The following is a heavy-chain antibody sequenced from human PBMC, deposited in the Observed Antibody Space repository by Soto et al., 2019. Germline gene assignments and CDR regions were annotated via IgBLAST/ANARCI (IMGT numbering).Heavy chain of an antibody. D-gene: IGHD3-10*01. J-gene: IGHJ4*02. CDR1: GFTFSSYA. Sequence: QVQLVESGGGVVQPGRSLRLSCAASGFTFSSYAMHWVRQAPGKGLEWVAVISYDGSNKYYADSVKGGFTISRDNSKNPLYLQMNSLRAEDTGLYYCAIGGNIWCGEPFDDWGQGTRVSVSS. CDR3: AIGGNIWCGEPFDD. CDR2: ISYDGSNK. V-gene: IGHV3-30-3*01.